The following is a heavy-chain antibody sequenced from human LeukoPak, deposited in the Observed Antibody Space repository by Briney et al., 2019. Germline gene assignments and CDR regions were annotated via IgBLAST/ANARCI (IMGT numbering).Heavy chain of an antibody. CDR1: GFTVSSNY. V-gene: IGHV3-66*01. Sequence: GGSLRLSCAASGFTVSSNYMSWVRQAPGKGLEWVSVIYSGGSTYYADSVKGRFTISRDNSMNMLYLQMNSLRAEDTAVYYCARGYSSSSPPDYWGQGALVTVSS. D-gene: IGHD6-6*01. CDR3: ARGYSSSSPPDY. CDR2: IYSGGST. J-gene: IGHJ4*02.